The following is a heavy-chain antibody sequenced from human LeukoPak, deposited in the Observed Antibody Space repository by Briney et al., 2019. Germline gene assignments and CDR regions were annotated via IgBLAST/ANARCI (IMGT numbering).Heavy chain of an antibody. CDR1: GFTFSSYA. Sequence: RGSLRLSCAASGFTFSSYAMHWVRQAPGKGLEWVAVISYDGSNKYYADSVKGRFTISRDNSKNTLYLQMNSLRAEDTAVYYCARDKIGATFDCWGQGTLVTVSS. V-gene: IGHV3-30-3*01. D-gene: IGHD1-26*01. CDR2: ISYDGSNK. J-gene: IGHJ4*02. CDR3: ARDKIGATFDC.